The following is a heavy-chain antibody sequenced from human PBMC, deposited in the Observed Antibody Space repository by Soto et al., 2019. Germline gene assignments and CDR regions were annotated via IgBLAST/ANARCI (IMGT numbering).Heavy chain of an antibody. CDR3: AREPATAKPEGVDF. D-gene: IGHD1-1*01. CDR1: GYTFSDYY. J-gene: IGHJ4*02. V-gene: IGHV1-2*02. CDR2: INPNSGGT. Sequence: ASVKVSCKASGYTFSDYYIHWVRQAPGQGLEWMGWINPNSGGTKYAPKFQGGVTMTRDTSITTAYMELSRLRSGDTAVYYCAREPATAKPEGVDFWGQGTLVPSPQ.